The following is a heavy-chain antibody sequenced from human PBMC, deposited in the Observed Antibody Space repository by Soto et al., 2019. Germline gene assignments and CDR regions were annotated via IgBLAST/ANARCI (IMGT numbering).Heavy chain of an antibody. CDR2: IYYSGST. V-gene: IGHV4-30-4*01. D-gene: IGHD3-16*02. CDR3: ARGVITFGGVIVGYYYYGMDV. Sequence: PSETLSLTCTVSGGSISSGDYYWSWIRQPPGKGLEWIGYIYYSGSTYYNPSLKSRVTISVDTSKNQFSLKLSSVTAADTAVYYCARGVITFGGVIVGYYYYGMDVRGQVPKVTVSS. J-gene: IGHJ6*02. CDR1: GGSISSGDYY.